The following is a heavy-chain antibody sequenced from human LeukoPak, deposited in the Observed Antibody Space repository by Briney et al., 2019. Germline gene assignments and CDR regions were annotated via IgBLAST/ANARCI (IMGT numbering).Heavy chain of an antibody. Sequence: ASVKVSCKASGYTFTGYYMHWVRQAPEQGLEWMGWINPNSGGTNYAQKFQGKVTITRDTSISTAYMELSRLRSDDTAVYYCAREYGSSSRSDYWGQGTLVTVSS. CDR2: INPNSGGT. J-gene: IGHJ4*02. CDR1: GYTFTGYY. CDR3: AREYGSSSRSDY. V-gene: IGHV1-2*02. D-gene: IGHD6-6*01.